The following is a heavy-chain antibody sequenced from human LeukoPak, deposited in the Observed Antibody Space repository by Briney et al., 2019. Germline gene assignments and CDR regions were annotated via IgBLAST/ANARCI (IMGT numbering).Heavy chain of an antibody. D-gene: IGHD2-8*01. CDR1: GVSISSYY. V-gene: IGHV4-4*07. CDR2: IYTSGST. J-gene: IGHJ4*02. CDR3: ARGAPGGYCTNGVCPTFFDY. Sequence: SETLSLTCTVSGVSISSYYWSWIRQPPGKGLEWIARIYTSGSTNYNPSLKSRLTMSVDTSKNRFSLKLSSVTAADTAVYYCARGAPGGYCTNGVCPTFFDYWGQGNLVTVSS.